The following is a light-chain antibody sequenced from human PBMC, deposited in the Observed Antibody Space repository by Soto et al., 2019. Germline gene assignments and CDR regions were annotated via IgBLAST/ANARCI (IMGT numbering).Light chain of an antibody. CDR1: SGSVSTSYF. J-gene: IGLJ3*02. Sequence: QTVVTQEPSFSVSPGGTVTLTCGLSSGSVSTSYFPSWYQQTPGQAPRTLIYSTNTRSSGVPDRFSGSILGNKAALTITGAQADDESDYYCVLNMGSGIWVFGGGTQLTVL. V-gene: IGLV8-61*01. CDR3: VLNMGSGIWV. CDR2: STN.